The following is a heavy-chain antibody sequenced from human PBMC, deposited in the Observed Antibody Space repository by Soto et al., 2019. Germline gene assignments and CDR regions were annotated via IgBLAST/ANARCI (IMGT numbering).Heavy chain of an antibody. V-gene: IGHV3-15*07. CDR2: IKSKTDGGTT. CDR1: GFTFSNAW. CDR3: TTDPLYYGDLPSFFY. J-gene: IGHJ4*02. Sequence: GGSLRLSCAASGFTFSNAWMNWVRQAPGKGLEWVGRIKSKTDGGTTDYAAPVKGRFTISRDDSKNTLYLQMNSLKTEDTAVYYCTTDPLYYGDLPSFFYWGQGTLVTVSS. D-gene: IGHD4-17*01.